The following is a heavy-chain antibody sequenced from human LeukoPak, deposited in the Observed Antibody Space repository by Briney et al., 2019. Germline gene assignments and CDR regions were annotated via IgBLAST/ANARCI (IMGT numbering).Heavy chain of an antibody. Sequence: SEALSLTCTVSGGSISSYYWSWIRQPPGKGLEWIGYIYYSGSTNYNPSLKSRVTISVDTSKNQFSLKLSSVTAEDTAVYYCARDGGMITFGGVIPNYYYYGMDVWGQGTTVTVSS. CDR1: GGSISSYY. CDR3: ARDGGMITFGGVIPNYYYYGMDV. J-gene: IGHJ6*02. D-gene: IGHD3-16*02. V-gene: IGHV4-59*01. CDR2: IYYSGST.